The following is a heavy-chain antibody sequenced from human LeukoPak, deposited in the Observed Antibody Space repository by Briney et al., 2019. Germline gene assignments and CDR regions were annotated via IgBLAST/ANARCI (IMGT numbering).Heavy chain of an antibody. V-gene: IGHV1-2*02. CDR1: GYTFTGYY. Sequence: GESLKISCKASGYTFTGYYMHWVRQAPGQGLEWMGWINPNSGGTNYAQKFQGRVTMTRDTSISTAYMELSRLRSDDTAVYYCARVRTRKSIPGDAFDIWGQGTMVTVSS. CDR3: ARVRTRKSIPGDAFDI. D-gene: IGHD3-3*02. CDR2: INPNSGGT. J-gene: IGHJ3*02.